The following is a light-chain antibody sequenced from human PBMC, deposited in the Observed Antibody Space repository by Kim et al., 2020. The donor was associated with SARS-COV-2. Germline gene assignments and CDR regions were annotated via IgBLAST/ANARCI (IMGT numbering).Light chain of an antibody. V-gene: IGLV7-46*01. CDR3: LLFYSGTYV. CDR1: TGAVTSSHY. CDR2: DTR. Sequence: GGTYPLPCGASTGAVTSSHYPYWFKQKPGQAPRTLIYDTRNKHSWTPARFSGSLLGDKAALTLSGAQPEDEAEYYCLLFYSGTYVFGTGTKVTVL. J-gene: IGLJ1*01.